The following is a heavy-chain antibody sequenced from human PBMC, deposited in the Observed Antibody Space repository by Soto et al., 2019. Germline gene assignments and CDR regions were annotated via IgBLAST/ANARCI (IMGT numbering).Heavy chain of an antibody. CDR1: GGTFSSYA. Sequence: QVQLVQSGAEVKKPGSSVKVSCKASGGTFSSYAISWVRQAPGQGLEWMGGIIPIFGTANYAQKFQGRVTIXXDXSRXTPYLELSTLRAEATAVYYCARGHGAYGAGNGMDVWGQGTTVTVSS. J-gene: IGHJ6*02. CDR2: IIPIFGTA. D-gene: IGHD3-10*01. V-gene: IGHV1-69*12. CDR3: ARGHGAYGAGNGMDV.